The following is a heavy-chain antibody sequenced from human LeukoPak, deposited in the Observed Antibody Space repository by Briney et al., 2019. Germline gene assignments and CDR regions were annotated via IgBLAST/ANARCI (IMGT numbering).Heavy chain of an antibody. CDR2: IYYSGST. CDR1: GGSISSYY. CDR3: ARARYNWFDP. Sequence: PSETLSLTCTVSGGSISSYYWGWIRQPPGKGLEWIGYIYYSGSTNYNPSLKSQVTISVDTSKNQFSLDLSSVTAADTAVYYCARARYNWFDPWGQGTLVTVSS. J-gene: IGHJ5*02. V-gene: IGHV4-59*01.